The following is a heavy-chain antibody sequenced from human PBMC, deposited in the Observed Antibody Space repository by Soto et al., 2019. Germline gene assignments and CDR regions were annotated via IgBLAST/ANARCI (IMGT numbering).Heavy chain of an antibody. Sequence: SETLTLSCTVSNGSLSSNYWRWIRQSPGKGLEWIGNIYYSGSTNYNPSLKSGVSMSVESFKNQCTLKVSSVTAADTGVYFCARSFMVPVDVFDDWGQGTLVTVSS. CDR1: NGSLSSNY. CDR3: ARSFMVPVDVFDD. D-gene: IGHD3-10*01. J-gene: IGHJ4*01. V-gene: IGHV4-59*01. CDR2: IYYSGST.